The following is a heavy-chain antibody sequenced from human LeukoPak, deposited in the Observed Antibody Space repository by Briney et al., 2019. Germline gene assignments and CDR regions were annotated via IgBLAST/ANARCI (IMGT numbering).Heavy chain of an antibody. J-gene: IGHJ6*03. Sequence: GGSLRLSCAVSGFTFANYAMTWARQAPGKGLESVSSINTDGTTYYAHSVKGRFTLSRDNSKNTLYLQMSSLRAEDTAVYYCAKLGHGGYYSYMDVWGKGTTVTVSS. CDR1: GFTFANYA. V-gene: IGHV3-23*01. D-gene: IGHD3-16*01. CDR2: INTDGTT. CDR3: AKLGHGGYYSYMDV.